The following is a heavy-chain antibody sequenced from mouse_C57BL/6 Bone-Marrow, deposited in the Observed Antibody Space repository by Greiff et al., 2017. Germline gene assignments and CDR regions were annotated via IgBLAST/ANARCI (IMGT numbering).Heavy chain of an antibody. CDR3: ARGGYHGYYAMDY. V-gene: IGHV1-52*01. CDR1: GYTFTSYW. J-gene: IGHJ4*01. CDR2: IDPSDSET. Sequence: QVQLQQPGAELVRPGSSVKLSCKASGYTFTSYWMHWVKQRPIQGLEWIGNIDPSDSETHYNQKFKDKDTLTVDKSSSTAYMQLSSLTSEDSAVYYCARGGYHGYYAMDYWGQGTSVTVSS.